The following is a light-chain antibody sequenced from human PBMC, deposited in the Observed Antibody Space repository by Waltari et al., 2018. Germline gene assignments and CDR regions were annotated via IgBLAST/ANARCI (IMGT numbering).Light chain of an antibody. CDR1: SLRSYY. J-gene: IGLJ2*01. V-gene: IGLV3-19*01. CDR2: GRN. Sequence: SSELTQDPAVSVALGQTVRITCLGDSLRSYYEARYQQKPGQAPLLVFYGRNNRPSGIPDRFSGSNSGSTASLTITGALAEDEADYYCSSRDNSYNHLVVFGGGTKLTVL. CDR3: SSRDNSYNHLVV.